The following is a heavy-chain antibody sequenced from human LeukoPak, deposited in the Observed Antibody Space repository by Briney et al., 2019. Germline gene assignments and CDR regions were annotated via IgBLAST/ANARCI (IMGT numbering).Heavy chain of an antibody. CDR1: GFTFTTYA. J-gene: IGHJ4*02. CDR2: ISSDGNKK. CDR3: ARDVGRDTITTEIEY. V-gene: IGHV3-30-3*01. D-gene: IGHD4-11*01. Sequence: GGSLRLSCATSGFTFTTYAMQWVRQAPGKGLEWVAVISSDGNKKNYADSVKGRFTISKDSSKNTLYLQMNTLRAEDTALYYCARDVGRDTITTEIEYWGQGTLVTVSS.